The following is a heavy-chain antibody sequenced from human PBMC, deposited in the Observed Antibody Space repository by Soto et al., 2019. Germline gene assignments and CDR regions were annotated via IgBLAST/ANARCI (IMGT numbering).Heavy chain of an antibody. CDR3: AKDRTGVAYCGGDCYFDY. CDR1: GFTFSSYA. V-gene: IGHV3-23*01. Sequence: VQLLECGGGLVQPGGSLRLSCAASGFTFSSYAMSWVRQAPGKGLEWVSAISGSGGSTYYADSVKGRFTISRDNSKNTLYLQMNSLRAEDTAVYYCAKDRTGVAYCGGDCYFDYWGQGTLVTVSS. CDR2: ISGSGGST. D-gene: IGHD2-21*02. J-gene: IGHJ4*02.